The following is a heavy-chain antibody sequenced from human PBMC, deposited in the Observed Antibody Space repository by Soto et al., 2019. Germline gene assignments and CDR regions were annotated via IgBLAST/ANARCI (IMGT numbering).Heavy chain of an antibody. Sequence: GESLRLSCSASGFTFTSYSMNWVRQAPGKGLEWVSSISSTTNYIYYGDSMKGRFTISRDNAKNSLYLEMNSLRAEDTAVYYCARESEDLTSNFDYWGQGTLVTVSS. CDR3: ARESEDLTSNFDY. V-gene: IGHV3-21*06. J-gene: IGHJ4*02. CDR2: ISSTTNYI. CDR1: GFTFTSYS.